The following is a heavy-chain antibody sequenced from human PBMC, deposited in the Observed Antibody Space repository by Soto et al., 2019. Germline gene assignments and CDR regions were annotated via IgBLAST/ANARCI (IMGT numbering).Heavy chain of an antibody. CDR1: GFTFSSYA. CDR3: AKENGYSSSWFEFDY. CDR2: ISGSGGST. Sequence: PGGSLRLSCAASGFTFSSYAMSWVSQAPGKGLEWVSAISGSGGSTYYADSVKGRFTISRDNSKNTLYLQMNSLRAEDTAVYYCAKENGYSSSWFEFDYWGQGTLVTVSS. J-gene: IGHJ4*02. V-gene: IGHV3-23*01. D-gene: IGHD6-13*01.